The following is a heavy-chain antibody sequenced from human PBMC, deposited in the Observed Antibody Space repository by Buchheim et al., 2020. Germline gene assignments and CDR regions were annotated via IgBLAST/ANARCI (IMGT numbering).Heavy chain of an antibody. J-gene: IGHJ6*02. V-gene: IGHV1-8*02. CDR1: GYTFTDYY. Sequence: QVQLVQSGAEVKKPGASVKVSCKASGYTFTDYYVHWVRQATGQGLEWMGWMNPNSGNTGYAQKFQGRVTMTRNTSISTAYMELSSLRSEDTAVYYCARGSLWFGELSVRMDVWGQGTT. D-gene: IGHD3-10*01. CDR2: MNPNSGNT. CDR3: ARGSLWFGELSVRMDV.